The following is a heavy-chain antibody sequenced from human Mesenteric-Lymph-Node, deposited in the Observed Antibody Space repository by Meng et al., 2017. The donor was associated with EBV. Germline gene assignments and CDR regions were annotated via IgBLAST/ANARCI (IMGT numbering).Heavy chain of an antibody. D-gene: IGHD6-25*01. CDR3: ARDIGGIAAT. Sequence: VQLVESGGGLVKDGGCLRLSCAAFGFTFSSYPMSWVRQAPGKGLECVSSISSGSTYMNYADSVKGRFIISRDNVKNSLYLQMNSLRAEDTAVYYCARDIGGIAATWGQGTLVTVSS. V-gene: IGHV3-21*01. CDR2: ISSGSTYM. J-gene: IGHJ4*02. CDR1: GFTFSSYP.